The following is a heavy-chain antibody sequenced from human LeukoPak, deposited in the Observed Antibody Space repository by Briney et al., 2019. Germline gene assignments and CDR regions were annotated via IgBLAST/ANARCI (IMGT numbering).Heavy chain of an antibody. D-gene: IGHD3-3*01. CDR1: GGSISSYY. J-gene: IGHJ5*02. V-gene: IGHV4-59*01. CDR2: IYYSGST. CDR3: ARVKEKDFWSGYYDLPHLNWFDP. Sequence: SETLSLTCTVSGGSISSYYWSWIRQPPGKGLEWIGYIYYSGSTNYNPSLKSRVTISVDTSKNQFSLKLSSVTAADTAVYYCARVKEKDFWSGYYDLPHLNWFDPWGQGTLVTVSS.